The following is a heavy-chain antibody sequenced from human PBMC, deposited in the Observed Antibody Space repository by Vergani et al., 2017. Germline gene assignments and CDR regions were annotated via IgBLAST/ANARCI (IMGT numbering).Heavy chain of an antibody. V-gene: IGHV3-49*04. CDR2: IRSKTYGATT. CDR3: ARAYGRYDWFDY. Sequence: EVQLVESGGDLVQPGRSLRLSCQTSGFNFGEYGVSWVRQAPGKGLEWIGFIRSKTYGATTEYAASVRGRFTISRDNSKNTLYLQMNSLRVEDTAVYYCARAYGRYDWFDYWGQRTLVTVSS. J-gene: IGHJ4*01. D-gene: IGHD1-20*01. CDR1: GFNFGEYG.